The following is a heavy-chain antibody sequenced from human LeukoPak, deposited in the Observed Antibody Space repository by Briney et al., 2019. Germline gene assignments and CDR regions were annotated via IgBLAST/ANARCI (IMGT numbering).Heavy chain of an antibody. CDR1: GYTLTELS. CDR3: ATVKRFGTYYFDY. D-gene: IGHD3-10*01. Sequence: ASVTVSCKASGYTLTELSMHWVRQAPGKGLEWMGGFDPEDGETIYAQKFQGRVTMTEDTSTDTAYMELSSLRSEDTAVYYCATVKRFGTYYFDYWGQGTLVTVSS. J-gene: IGHJ4*02. V-gene: IGHV1-24*01. CDR2: FDPEDGET.